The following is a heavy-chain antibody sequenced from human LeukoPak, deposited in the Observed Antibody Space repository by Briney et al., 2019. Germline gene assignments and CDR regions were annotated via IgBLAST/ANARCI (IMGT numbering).Heavy chain of an antibody. CDR3: ARDGSVPAAIPLWYYYYYMDV. CDR1: GFTFSDYT. Sequence: GGSLRLSCAASGFTFSDYTMNWVRQAPGKGLEWVSSISSGGTYKYYADSVKGRFTISRDNAKNSLYLQMNSLRAEDTAVYYCARDGSVPAAIPLWYYYYYMDVWGKGTTVTVSS. V-gene: IGHV3-21*01. CDR2: ISSGGTYK. J-gene: IGHJ6*03. D-gene: IGHD2-2*02.